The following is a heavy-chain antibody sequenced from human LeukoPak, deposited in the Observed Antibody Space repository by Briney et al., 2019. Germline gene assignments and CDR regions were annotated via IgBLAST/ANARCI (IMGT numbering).Heavy chain of an antibody. CDR3: AREPHPRGLEIGAFDV. D-gene: IGHD1-1*01. CDR1: GYSISSGYY. Sequence: SETLSLTCTVSGYSISSGYYWGWIRQPPGKGLEWIGSIYHSGSTYYNPSLKSRVTISVDTSKNQFSLKLNSVTAADTAVYYCAREPHPRGLEIGAFDVWGQGTMVTVSS. J-gene: IGHJ3*01. V-gene: IGHV4-38-2*02. CDR2: IYHSGST.